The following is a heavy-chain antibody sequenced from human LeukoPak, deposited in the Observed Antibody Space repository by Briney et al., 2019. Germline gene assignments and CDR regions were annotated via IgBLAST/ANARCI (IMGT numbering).Heavy chain of an antibody. CDR3: AKVGSPREWYFDL. CDR1: GYTFTTYY. CDR2: IYPNSGGT. Sequence: ASVKVSCKASGYTFTTYYMHWVRQAPGQGLEWMGWIYPNSGGTNYAQKFQGRVTMTRDTSITTAYMELSRLRSDDTAVYYCAKVGSPREWYFDLWGRGTLVTVSS. J-gene: IGHJ2*01. V-gene: IGHV1-2*02. D-gene: IGHD1-26*01.